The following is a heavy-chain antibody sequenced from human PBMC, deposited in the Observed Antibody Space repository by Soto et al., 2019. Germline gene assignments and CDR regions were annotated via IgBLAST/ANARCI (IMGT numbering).Heavy chain of an antibody. Sequence: GASLKISCKGSGFSFRRYWIAWVRQMPGKGLEWMGRIDPSDSYTNYSPSFQGHVTISADKSISTAYLQWSSLKASDTAMYYCARPGAGTTVYYYYGMDVWGQGTTVTVSS. D-gene: IGHD1-1*01. CDR3: ARPGAGTTVYYYYGMDV. CDR2: IDPSDSYT. CDR1: GFSFRRYW. J-gene: IGHJ6*02. V-gene: IGHV5-10-1*01.